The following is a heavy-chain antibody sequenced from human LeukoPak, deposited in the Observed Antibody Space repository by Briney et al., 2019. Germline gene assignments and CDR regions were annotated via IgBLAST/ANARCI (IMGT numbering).Heavy chain of an antibody. CDR1: IDSFSNYH. V-gene: IGHV4-34*01. J-gene: IGHJ4*02. Sequence: SETLSLTCAVYIDSFSNYHWNWIRQTPAKGMEWIGEVNESGGTNISPSLRSRVILSVDTSKNQFSLKLISVTAADTAVYYCARAASSSGWQVFDYWGQGTLVTVSS. D-gene: IGHD6-19*01. CDR2: VNESGGT. CDR3: ARAASSSGWQVFDY.